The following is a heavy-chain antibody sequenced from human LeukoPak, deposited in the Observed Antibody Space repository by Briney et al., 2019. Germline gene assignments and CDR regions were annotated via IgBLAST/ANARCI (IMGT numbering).Heavy chain of an antibody. Sequence: GGSLRLSCAASGFTFSSYSMNWVRRAPGKGLEWVSSISSSSSYIYYADSVKGRFTISRDNAKNSLYLQMNSLRAEDTAVYYCARVKSSGWYVYDYWGQGTLVTVSS. D-gene: IGHD6-19*01. CDR3: ARVKSSGWYVYDY. CDR1: GFTFSSYS. CDR2: ISSSSSYI. J-gene: IGHJ4*02. V-gene: IGHV3-21*01.